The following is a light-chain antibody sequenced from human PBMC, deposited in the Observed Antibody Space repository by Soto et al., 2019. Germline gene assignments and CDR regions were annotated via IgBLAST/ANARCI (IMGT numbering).Light chain of an antibody. CDR2: GAS. Sequence: EIVMTQSPATLSVSPGERATLSCRASQSVSSNLAWYQQKPGQAPRLLIYGASTRATGIPARFSGSGSGTDFTLTISSLQSEDFAVYYCLQYNNWPLTFGGGTKVEIK. CDR3: LQYNNWPLT. CDR1: QSVSSN. V-gene: IGKV3-15*01. J-gene: IGKJ4*01.